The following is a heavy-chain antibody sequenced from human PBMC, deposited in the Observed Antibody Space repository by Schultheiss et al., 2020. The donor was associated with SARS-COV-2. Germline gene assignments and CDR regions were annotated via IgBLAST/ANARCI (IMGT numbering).Heavy chain of an antibody. CDR2: INPSGGSA. CDR1: GYTFTRFY. J-gene: IGHJ5*02. D-gene: IGHD4-23*01. CDR3: ARDYGGNWFDP. V-gene: IGHV1-46*01. Sequence: ASVKVSCKASGYTFTRFYIHWVRQAPGQGLQWMGMINPSGGSAINAQRFQGRVTITADKSTSTAYMELSSLRSEDTAVYYCARDYGGNWFDPWGQGTLVTVSS.